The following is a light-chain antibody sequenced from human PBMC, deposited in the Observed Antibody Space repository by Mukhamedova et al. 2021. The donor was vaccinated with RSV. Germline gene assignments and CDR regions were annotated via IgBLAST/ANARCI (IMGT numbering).Light chain of an antibody. V-gene: IGLV2-18*02. CDR3: SSYTSSSTVV. J-gene: IGLJ2*01. CDR2: SVS. Sequence: TVLRPMIYSVSIQASGVPDGFSGSKSGNTASLTISGLQAEDEADYYCSSYTSSSTVVFGGGTKLTVL.